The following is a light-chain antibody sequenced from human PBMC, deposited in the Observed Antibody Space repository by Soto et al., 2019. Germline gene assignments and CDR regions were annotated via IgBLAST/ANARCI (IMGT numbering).Light chain of an antibody. CDR2: GSD. V-gene: IGLV1-44*01. Sequence: VLTQPPSASATPGQSVTISCSGSASNIGSNSVNWYQHVPGAAPKLLIFGSDQRPSGVPDRFSGSKSGTSAYLVISGLQSEDEADYYCAPWDDTLNAYVFGTGTKVTAL. J-gene: IGLJ1*01. CDR1: ASNIGSNS. CDR3: APWDDTLNAYV.